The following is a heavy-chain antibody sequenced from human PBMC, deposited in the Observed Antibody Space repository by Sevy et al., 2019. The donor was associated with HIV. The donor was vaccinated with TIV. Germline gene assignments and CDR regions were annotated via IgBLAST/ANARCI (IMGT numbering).Heavy chain of an antibody. CDR1: GITFSSYS. D-gene: IGHD4-17*01. J-gene: IGHJ4*02. Sequence: GGSPRLSCAASGITFSSYSMNWVRQAPGKGLEWVSSISRNSDYKYYADSVKGRFTISRDNAKNSLYLQMNSLRAEDTAVYYCARDPHHYGDYIDYWGQGTLVTVSS. CDR2: ISRNSDYK. CDR3: ARDPHHYGDYIDY. V-gene: IGHV3-21*01.